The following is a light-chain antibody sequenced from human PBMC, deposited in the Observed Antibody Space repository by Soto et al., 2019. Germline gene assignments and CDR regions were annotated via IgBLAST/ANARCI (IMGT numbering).Light chain of an antibody. CDR3: QQYNNWPQT. J-gene: IGKJ1*01. CDR2: KAS. V-gene: IGKV1-5*03. CDR1: QNINSW. Sequence: DIQMTQSPSTLSASVGDTVTIACRASQNINSWLAWYQQKPGKAPKLLIYKASNLESGVPSRFSGSGSGTEFTLTISSLQSEDFAVYYCQQYNNWPQTFGQGTKVDI.